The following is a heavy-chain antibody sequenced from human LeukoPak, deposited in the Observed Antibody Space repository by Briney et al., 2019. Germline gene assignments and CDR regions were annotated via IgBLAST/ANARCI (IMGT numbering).Heavy chain of an antibody. CDR1: GYTFRRNG. D-gene: IGHD2-21*02. CDR3: ATDRNCGGGCSNWFDP. Sequence: GGSLTLSCVASGYTFRRNGLRWVRQAPGKGLEWVAFIPYDGYKKSYLDSVKGRFTISRGNSKNTVYLQMSSLRAEDTALYYCATDRNCGGGCSNWFDPWGQGTLVIVSS. V-gene: IGHV3-30*02. CDR2: IPYDGYKK. J-gene: IGHJ5*02.